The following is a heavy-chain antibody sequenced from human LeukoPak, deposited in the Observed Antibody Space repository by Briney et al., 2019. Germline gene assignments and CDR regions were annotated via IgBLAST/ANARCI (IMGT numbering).Heavy chain of an antibody. J-gene: IGHJ4*02. D-gene: IGHD3-10*01. CDR2: TYYRSKWYN. V-gene: IGHV6-1*01. CDR1: GDSVSSNSAV. CDR3: AGSGGYKGY. Sequence: SQTLSLTCAISGDSVSSNSAVWSWIRQSPSRGLEWLGRTYYRSKWYNDYAISVKSRITINPDTSKNQFSLQLNSVTPEDTAMYYCAGSGGYKGYWGQGTLVTVSS.